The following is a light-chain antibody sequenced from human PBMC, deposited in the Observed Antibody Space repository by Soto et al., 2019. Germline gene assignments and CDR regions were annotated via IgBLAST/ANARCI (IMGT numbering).Light chain of an antibody. J-gene: IGKJ4*01. CDR2: SAS. CDR1: QGFSTW. Sequence: DIQMTQSPSSVSASVGDRVTITCRASQGFSTWLAWYRRKPGRAPELLIYSASSLHSGVPSRFSGSGSGTEFTLTISSLQPEDFATYYCQQANSFPRTFGGGTEVAIK. CDR3: QQANSFPRT. V-gene: IGKV1-12*01.